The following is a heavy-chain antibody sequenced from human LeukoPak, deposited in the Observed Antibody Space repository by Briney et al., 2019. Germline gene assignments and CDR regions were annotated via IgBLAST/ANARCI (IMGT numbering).Heavy chain of an antibody. V-gene: IGHV1-8*01. CDR3: ARVLYNWNYVGPGYYYYMDV. J-gene: IGHJ6*03. CDR2: MNPNSGNT. Sequence: GASVKVSCKASGYTFTSYDINWVRQATGQGLEWMGWMNPNSGNTGYAQKFQGRVTMTRNTSISTAYMELSSLRSEDTAVYYCARVLYNWNYVGPGYYYYMDVWGKGTTVTVSS. D-gene: IGHD1-7*01. CDR1: GYTFTSYD.